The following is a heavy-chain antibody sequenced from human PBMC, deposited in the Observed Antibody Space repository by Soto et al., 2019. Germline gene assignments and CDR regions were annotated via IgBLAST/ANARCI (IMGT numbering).Heavy chain of an antibody. V-gene: IGHV3-30-3*01. CDR1: GFTFSSYA. D-gene: IGHD3-22*01. J-gene: IGHJ3*02. CDR3: VRGQAMIVVDNAFDI. CDR2: ISYDGSNK. Sequence: GGSLRLSCAASGFTFSSYAMHWVRQAPGKGLEWVAVISYDGSNKYYADSVKGRFTISRDNSKNTLYLQMNSLRAEDTAVYYCVRGQAMIVVDNAFDIWGQGTMVTVSS.